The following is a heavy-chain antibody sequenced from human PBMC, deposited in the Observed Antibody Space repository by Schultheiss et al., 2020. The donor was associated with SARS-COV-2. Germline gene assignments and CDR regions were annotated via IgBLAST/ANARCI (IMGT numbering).Heavy chain of an antibody. CDR1: GYAFSGYY. Sequence: ASVKVSCKASGYAFSGYYMHWVRQAPGQGLEWMGWINPNSGGTNYAQKFQGRVTMTRDTSISTAYMELSRLRSDDTAVYYCARATTTVTTDYWGQGTLVTVSS. CDR3: ARATTTVTTDY. CDR2: INPNSGGT. V-gene: IGHV1-2*02. J-gene: IGHJ4*02. D-gene: IGHD4-17*01.